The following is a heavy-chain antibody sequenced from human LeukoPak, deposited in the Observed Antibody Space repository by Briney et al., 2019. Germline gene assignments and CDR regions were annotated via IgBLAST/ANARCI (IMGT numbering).Heavy chain of an antibody. CDR1: GGSISSSTYY. V-gene: IGHV4-39*07. D-gene: IGHD6-19*01. Sequence: SQTLSLTCTVSGGSISSSTYYWGWIRQPPGKGLEWIASMYYIGSTYYNPSLKSRVTISQDTSKNQFSLKLDSVTAADTAVYYCVKEGCWGRGTLVTVSS. CDR2: MYYIGST. CDR3: VKEGC. J-gene: IGHJ4*02.